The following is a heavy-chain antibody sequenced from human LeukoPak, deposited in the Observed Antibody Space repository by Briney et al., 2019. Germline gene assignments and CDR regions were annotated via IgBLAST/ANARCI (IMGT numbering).Heavy chain of an antibody. D-gene: IGHD6-6*01. CDR3: ARGVGYSSSSPFDY. J-gene: IGHJ4*02. Sequence: GASVKVSCKASGYTFTSYDINWVRQATGQGLEWMGWMNPNSGNTGYAQKFQGRVTITRNTSISTAYMELSSLRSEDTAVYYCARGVGYSSSSPFDYWGQGTLVTVSS. V-gene: IGHV1-8*03. CDR2: MNPNSGNT. CDR1: GYTFTSYD.